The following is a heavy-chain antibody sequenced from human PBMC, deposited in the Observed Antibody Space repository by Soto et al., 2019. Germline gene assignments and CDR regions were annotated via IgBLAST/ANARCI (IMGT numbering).Heavy chain of an antibody. V-gene: IGHV3-74*01. CDR3: ARVLDGGYFDL. CDR2: INSDGSST. CDR1: GFTFSSYW. Sequence: GGSLRLSCAASGFTFSSYWMHWVRQAPGKGLVWVSGINSDGSSTSYADAVKGRFTISRDNAKNTLYLQMNSLRAEDTAVYYCARVLDGGYFDLWGRGTLVTVSS. D-gene: IGHD3-16*01. J-gene: IGHJ2*01.